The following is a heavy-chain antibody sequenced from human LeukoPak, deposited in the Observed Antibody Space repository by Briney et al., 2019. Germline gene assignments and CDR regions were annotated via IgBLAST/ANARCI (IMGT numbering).Heavy chain of an antibody. CDR3: ARDRLIAY. Sequence: GGSLRLSCAASGFTVSSNYMSWVRQAPGKGLEWVANIKQDGSEKHYVDSVKGRFTISRDNAKNSLYLQMNSLRAEDTAVYYCARDRLIAYWGQGTLVTVSS. J-gene: IGHJ4*02. V-gene: IGHV3-7*01. D-gene: IGHD6-25*01. CDR1: GFTVSSNY. CDR2: IKQDGSEK.